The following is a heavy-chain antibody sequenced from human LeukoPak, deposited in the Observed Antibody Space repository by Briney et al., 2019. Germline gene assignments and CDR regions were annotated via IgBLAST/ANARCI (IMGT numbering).Heavy chain of an antibody. CDR1: GYTFTSYA. CDR2: INAGNGNT. D-gene: IGHD3-10*01. J-gene: IGHJ4*02. Sequence: ASVKVSCKASGYTFTSYAMHWVRQAPGQRLEWMGWINAGNGNTKYSQKFQGRVTITRDTSASTAYMELSSLRSEDTAVYYCARGPRDYYARGHYFDYWGQGTLVTVSS. V-gene: IGHV1-3*01. CDR3: ARGPRDYYARGHYFDY.